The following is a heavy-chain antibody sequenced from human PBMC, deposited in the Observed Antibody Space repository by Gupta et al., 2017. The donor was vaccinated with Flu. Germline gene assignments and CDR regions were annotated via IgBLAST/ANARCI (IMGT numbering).Heavy chain of an antibody. D-gene: IGHD1-20*01. CDR3: ARLITGITESDF. CDR2: INPDSGGT. J-gene: IGHJ4*02. CDR1: GYTFNDHY. V-gene: IGHV1-2*02. Sequence: QVQLVQSGAEVKRPGASVRVSCKASGYTFNDHYIHWVRQAPGQGLEWMGWINPDSGGTNYAQKFQGRFTVTRDTSMTTAYMELTSLTSADTAVYYCARLITGITESDFWGQGTLVSVSS.